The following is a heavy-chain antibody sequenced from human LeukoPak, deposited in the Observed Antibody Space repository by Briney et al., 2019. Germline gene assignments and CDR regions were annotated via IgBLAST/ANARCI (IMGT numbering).Heavy chain of an antibody. J-gene: IGHJ4*02. CDR3: ARDGGGTTGTLSN. V-gene: IGHV4-30-2*01. Sequence: SQTLSLTCTVSGGSISSGGYYWSWIRQPPGKGLEWIGYIYHSGSTYYNPSLKSRVTISVDTSKNQFSLKLSSVTAADTAVYYCARDGGGTTGTLSNWGQGTLVTVSS. CDR2: IYHSGST. D-gene: IGHD4-17*01. CDR1: GGSISSGGYY.